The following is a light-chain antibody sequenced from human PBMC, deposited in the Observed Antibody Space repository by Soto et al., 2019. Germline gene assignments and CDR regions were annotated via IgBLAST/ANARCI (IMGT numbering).Light chain of an antibody. CDR1: QGISSY. Sequence: ALRMTQSPSSLSASTGDRVTITCRASQGISSYLAWYQQKPGKAPKLLIYAASTLQSGVPSRFSGSGSGTDFTLTISCLQSEDFATYYCQQYYSYSELTFGGGTKVEIK. V-gene: IGKV1-8*01. CDR3: QQYYSYSELT. J-gene: IGKJ4*01. CDR2: AAS.